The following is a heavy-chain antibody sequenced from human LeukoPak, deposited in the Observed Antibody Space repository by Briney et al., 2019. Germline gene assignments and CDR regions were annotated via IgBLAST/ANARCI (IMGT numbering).Heavy chain of an antibody. D-gene: IGHD3-22*01. Sequence: SETLSLTCAVYGGSFSGYYWSWIRQPPGKGLEWIGEINHSGSTNYNPSLKSRVTISVDTSKNQFSLKLSSVTAADTAVYYCARIPFSYYYDNNRPGYAFDIWGQGTMVTGSS. J-gene: IGHJ3*02. CDR3: ARIPFSYYYDNNRPGYAFDI. CDR2: INHSGST. CDR1: GGSFSGYY. V-gene: IGHV4-34*01.